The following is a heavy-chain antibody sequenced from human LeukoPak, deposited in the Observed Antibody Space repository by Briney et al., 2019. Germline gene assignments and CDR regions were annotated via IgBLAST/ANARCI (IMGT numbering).Heavy chain of an antibody. CDR2: IYYSGST. CDR3: ARAQWDLLYD. D-gene: IGHD1-26*01. J-gene: IGHJ4*02. CDR1: GGSISSYY. V-gene: IGHV4-59*01. Sequence: ASETLSLTCTVSGGSISSYYWSWIRQPPGKGLEWIGYIYYSGSTNYNPSLKSRVTISVDTSKNQFSVKLSSVTAADTAVYYCARAQWDLLYDWGQGTLVTVSS.